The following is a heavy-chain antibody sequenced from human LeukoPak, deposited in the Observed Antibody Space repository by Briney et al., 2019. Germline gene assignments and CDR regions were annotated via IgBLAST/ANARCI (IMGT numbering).Heavy chain of an antibody. CDR2: MNPGSGNT. D-gene: IGHD3/OR15-3a*01. CDR1: GYTFTSYG. Sequence: ASMKVSCTASGYTFTSYGINWVRQTTGQGLEWMGWMNPGSGNTGYAQKFQGRVTMTRNTSISTVYMEVSGLRSEDTAVYYCTRGGIIILGVATVVDYWGQGTLVTVSS. CDR3: TRGGIIILGVATVVDY. J-gene: IGHJ4*02. V-gene: IGHV1-8*01.